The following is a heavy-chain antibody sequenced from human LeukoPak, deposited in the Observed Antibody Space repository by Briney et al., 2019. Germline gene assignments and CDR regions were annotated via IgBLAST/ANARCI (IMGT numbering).Heavy chain of an antibody. CDR2: ISWNSGSI. Sequence: GRSLRLSCAASGFTFDDYAMHWVRQAPGKGLEWVSGISWNSGSIGYADSVKGRFTISRDNVKNSLYLQMNSLRAEDMALYYCAKGTCSSTSCYFDYWGQGTLVTVSS. D-gene: IGHD2-2*01. V-gene: IGHV3-9*03. CDR1: GFTFDDYA. J-gene: IGHJ4*02. CDR3: AKGTCSSTSCYFDY.